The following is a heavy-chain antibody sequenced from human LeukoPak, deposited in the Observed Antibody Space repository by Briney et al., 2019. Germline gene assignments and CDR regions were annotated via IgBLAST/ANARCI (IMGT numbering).Heavy chain of an antibody. V-gene: IGHV4-31*03. CDR2: IYYSGTT. D-gene: IGHD1/OR15-1a*01. Sequence: PSETLSLTCTVSGGYISSGGYYWSWIRQHPGKGLEWIGYIYYSGTTSYNPSLKGRVSISVDTSKNQFSLKLSSVTAADTAVYYCARYATGTPNWYFDLWGRGTLVTVSS. CDR1: GGYISSGGYY. J-gene: IGHJ2*01. CDR3: ARYATGTPNWYFDL.